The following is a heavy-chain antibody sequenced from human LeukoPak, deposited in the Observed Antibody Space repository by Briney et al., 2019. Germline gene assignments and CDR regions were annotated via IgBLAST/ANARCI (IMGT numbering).Heavy chain of an antibody. V-gene: IGHV3-23*01. J-gene: IGHJ4*02. Sequence: GGSLRLSCAASGFTLSSYAMSWVRQAPGKGLEWVSAISGSGGSTYYADSVKGRFTISRDNSKNTLYLQMNSLRAEDMAVYYCAKSRQFGPGWNDYWGQGTLVTVSS. CDR3: AKSRQFGPGWNDY. D-gene: IGHD1-1*01. CDR1: GFTLSSYA. CDR2: ISGSGGST.